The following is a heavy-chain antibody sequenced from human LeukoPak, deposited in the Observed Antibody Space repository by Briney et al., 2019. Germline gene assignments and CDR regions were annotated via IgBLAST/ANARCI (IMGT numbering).Heavy chain of an antibody. CDR2: IYPGDSDT. V-gene: IGHV5-51*01. CDR1: GYSFTSYW. Sequence: GESLKISCKGSGYSFTSYWIGWVRPMPGKGLEWMGIIYPGDSDTRYSPSFQGQVTISADKSISTAYLQWSSLKASDTAMYYCARTVLAVDTAMATDYWGQGTLVTVSS. CDR3: ARTVLAVDTAMATDY. D-gene: IGHD5-18*01. J-gene: IGHJ4*02.